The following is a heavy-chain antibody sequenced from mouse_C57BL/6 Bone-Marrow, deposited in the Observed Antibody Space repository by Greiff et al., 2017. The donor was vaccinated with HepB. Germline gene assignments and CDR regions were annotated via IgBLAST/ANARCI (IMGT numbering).Heavy chain of an antibody. CDR1: GFSLTSYG. V-gene: IGHV2-2*01. D-gene: IGHD2-5*01. CDR3: ARGDYSNPYYAMDY. Sequence: VMLVESGPGLVQPSQSLSITCTVSGFSLTSYGVHWVRQSPGKGLEWLGVIWSGGSTDYNAAFISRLSISKDNSKSQVFFKMNSLQADDTAIYYCARGDYSNPYYAMDYWGQGTSVTVSS. J-gene: IGHJ4*01. CDR2: IWSGGST.